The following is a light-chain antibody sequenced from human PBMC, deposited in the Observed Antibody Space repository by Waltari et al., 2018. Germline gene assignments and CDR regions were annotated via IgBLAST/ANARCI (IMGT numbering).Light chain of an antibody. V-gene: IGLV3-21*02. CDR2: DDD. CDR3: QVWDSSGDHRWV. J-gene: IGLJ3*02. Sequence: SYVLTQPPSVSVAPGQTASITGGGNNIRGKRVHWHQQKPGLAPVLVVFDDDARPSGIPERFSGSNSGNTATLTISRVAVGDEADYYCQVWDSSGDHRWVFGGGTKLTVV. CDR1: NIRGKR.